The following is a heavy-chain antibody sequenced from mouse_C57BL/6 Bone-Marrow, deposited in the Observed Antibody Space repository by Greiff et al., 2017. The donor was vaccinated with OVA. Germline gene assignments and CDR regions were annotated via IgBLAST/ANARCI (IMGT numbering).Heavy chain of an antibody. Sequence: QVQLKESGAELAKPGASVKLSCKASGYTFTSYWMHWVKQRPGQGLEWIGYINPSSGYTKYNQKFKDKATLTADKSSSTAYMQLSSLTYEDSAVYYCELGRYFDDWGTGTTVTVSS. V-gene: IGHV1-7*01. J-gene: IGHJ1*03. CDR3: ELGRYFDD. CDR2: INPSSGYT. CDR1: GYTFTSYW. D-gene: IGHD4-1*01.